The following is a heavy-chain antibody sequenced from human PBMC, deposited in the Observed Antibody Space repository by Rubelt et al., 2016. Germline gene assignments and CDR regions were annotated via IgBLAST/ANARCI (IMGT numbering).Heavy chain of an antibody. V-gene: IGHV3-66*01. CDR1: GFTVSSNY. CDR2: IYSGGST. J-gene: IGHJ4*02. Sequence: EVQLVESGGGLVQPGGSLRLSCAASGFTVSSNYMSWVRQAPGKGPEWVSVIYSGGSTYYADSMKGRFTISRDDSRNTLYLQMNSLRAEDTAVYHCARGGTSFDHWGQGTLVTVSS. D-gene: IGHD1-14*01. CDR3: ARGGTSFDH.